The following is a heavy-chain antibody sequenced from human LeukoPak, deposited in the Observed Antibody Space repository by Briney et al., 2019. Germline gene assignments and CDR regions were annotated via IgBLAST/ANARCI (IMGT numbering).Heavy chain of an antibody. J-gene: IGHJ4*02. CDR3: AREAGATDY. CDR2: IYSGGST. Sequence: PGGSLRLSCEASGFTDSTNYMSWVRQAPGKGLEWVSVIYSGGSTYYADSVKGRFTISRDNSKNTLYLQMNSLRAEDTAVYYCAREAGATDYWGQGTLVTVSS. D-gene: IGHD1-26*01. V-gene: IGHV3-66*01. CDR1: GFTDSTNY.